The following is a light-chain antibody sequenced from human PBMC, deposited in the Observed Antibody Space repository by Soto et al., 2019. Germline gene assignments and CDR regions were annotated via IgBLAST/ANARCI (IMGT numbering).Light chain of an antibody. Sequence: QSALTQPASVAGSPGQSITISCTGASSDVGSYNLVSWYQHHPGKAPKLIIYEVGQRTSGVSNRFAGSKSGNTASLTISGLQAEDEADDDCGAYAGGGLGVVGGGTQPTVL. J-gene: IGLJ2*01. CDR2: EVG. V-gene: IGLV2-23*02. CDR1: SSDVGSYNL. CDR3: GAYAGGGLGV.